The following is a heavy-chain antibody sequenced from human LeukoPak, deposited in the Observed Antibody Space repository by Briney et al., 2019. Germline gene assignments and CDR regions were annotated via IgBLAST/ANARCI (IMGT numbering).Heavy chain of an antibody. CDR2: INHSGST. CDR1: GGSFSGYY. D-gene: IGHD5-18*01. Sequence: SETLSLTCAVYGGSFSGYYWSWIRQPPGKGLEWIGEINHSGSTNYNPSLKSRVTISVDTSKNQFSLKLSSVTAADTAVYYCARSRQLWFPLVYYFDYWGQGTLVTVSS. CDR3: ARSRQLWFPLVYYFDY. J-gene: IGHJ4*02. V-gene: IGHV4-34*01.